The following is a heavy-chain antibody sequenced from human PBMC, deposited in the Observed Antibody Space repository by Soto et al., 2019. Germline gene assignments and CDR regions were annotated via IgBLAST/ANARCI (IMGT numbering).Heavy chain of an antibody. D-gene: IGHD2-15*01. J-gene: IGHJ4*02. CDR1: GYSFAGYW. CDR2: IDPSDSQT. CDR3: ARQIYDSATRPNFQYYFDS. Sequence: GESLKISCKGSGYSFAGYWITWVRQKPGKGLEWMGRIDPSDSQTYYSPSFRGHVTISATKSITTVFLQWSSLRASDTAMYYCARQIYDSATRPNFQYYFDSWGQGTPVTVSS. V-gene: IGHV5-10-1*01.